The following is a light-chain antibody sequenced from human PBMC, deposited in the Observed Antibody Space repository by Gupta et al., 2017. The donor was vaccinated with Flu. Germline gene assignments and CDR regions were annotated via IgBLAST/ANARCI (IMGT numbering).Light chain of an antibody. Sequence: VSLGGRATLNCTASRSVLSTSNNVNFLAWFQHKGCQPPRLLIYAASTLDVGVPDRFSGGGSRTDFTLTINSLQAEDVANYYWQQYYSSNTFGQGTRVEMK. CDR1: RSVLSTSNNVNF. CDR3: QQYYSSNT. CDR2: AAS. J-gene: IGKJ5*01. V-gene: IGKV4-1*01.